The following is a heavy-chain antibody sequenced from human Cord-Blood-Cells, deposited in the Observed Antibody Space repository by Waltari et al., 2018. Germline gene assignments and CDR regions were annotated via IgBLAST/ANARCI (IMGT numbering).Heavy chain of an antibody. CDR1: EYTFTSYA. CDR2: INTNPGNP. J-gene: IGHJ4*02. Sequence: QVQLVQSGSELKKPGASVKVSCKASEYTFTSYAMHWVRPAPGQGLERVGWINTNPGNPTCAQGFTGPFVFSLDTSVSTAYLQISSLKAEDTAVYYCARAYGSGSYPTPDYWGQGTLVTVSS. CDR3: ARAYGSGSYPTPDY. V-gene: IGHV7-4-1*02. D-gene: IGHD3-10*01.